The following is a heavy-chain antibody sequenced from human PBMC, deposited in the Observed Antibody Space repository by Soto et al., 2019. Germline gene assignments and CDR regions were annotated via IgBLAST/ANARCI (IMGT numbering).Heavy chain of an antibody. V-gene: IGHV4-39*01. CDR3: ARHTPAISISEH. Sequence: SETLSLTCAASGGSISSSSYYWGLLRQPPGKGLEWIGSIYYSESTYYKPSLKSRVTISVDTSKNQFSLKLSSVTAADTAVYYCARHTPAISISEHWAQGTLVSVTA. J-gene: IGHJ1*01. CDR2: IYYSEST. CDR1: GGSISSSSYY. D-gene: IGHD2-15*01.